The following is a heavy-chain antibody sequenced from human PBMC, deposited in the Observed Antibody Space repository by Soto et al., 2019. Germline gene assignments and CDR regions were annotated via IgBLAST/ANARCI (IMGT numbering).Heavy chain of an antibody. CDR3: ARKGVVVGKHDAFDI. D-gene: IGHD2-15*01. J-gene: IGHJ3*02. CDR1: GFTFSNYG. CDR2: ISGSGSST. Sequence: EVQLLESGGGLVQPGGSLRLSCAASGFTFSNYGMNWVRQAPGKGLAWVSGISGSGSSTYYADSVKGRFTISRDKSRNTLYLQMNSLRAEETAIYYCARKGVVVGKHDAFDIWGQGTMVTVSS. V-gene: IGHV3-23*01.